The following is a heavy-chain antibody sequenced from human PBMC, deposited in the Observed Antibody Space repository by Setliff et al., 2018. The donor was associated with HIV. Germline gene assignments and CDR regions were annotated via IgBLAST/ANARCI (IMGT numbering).Heavy chain of an antibody. Sequence: ASVKVSCKASGYTFTDHHIHWMRQARGHGLEWVGIVNPLLGLTSHSQKLQGRVTLTWDTSTRTVYMELTTLRSEDTAFYYCARAPYRSGWYGVDYWGQGTLVTRLL. CDR3: ARAPYRSGWYGVDY. V-gene: IGHV1-46*04. J-gene: IGHJ4*02. CDR2: VNPLLGLT. CDR1: GYTFTDHH. D-gene: IGHD6-19*01.